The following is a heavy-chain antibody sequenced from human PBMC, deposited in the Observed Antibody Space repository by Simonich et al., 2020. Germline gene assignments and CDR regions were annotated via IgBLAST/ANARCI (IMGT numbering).Heavy chain of an antibody. V-gene: IGHV4-39*01. Sequence: QLQLQESGPGLVKPSETLSLTCPVSGGSISSSSYYWGWIRQPPGKGLEGIGSIFYSGRPNYNPSLKSRVTISVDTSKNQFSLKLSSVTAAYTAVYYCARHAGFAFDIWGQGTMVTVSS. J-gene: IGHJ3*02. CDR3: ARHAGFAFDI. CDR2: IFYSGRP. CDR1: GGSISSSSYY. D-gene: IGHD6-13*01.